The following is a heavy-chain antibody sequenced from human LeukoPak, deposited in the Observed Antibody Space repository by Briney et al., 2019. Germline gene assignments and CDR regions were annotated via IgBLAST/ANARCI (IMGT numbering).Heavy chain of an antibody. V-gene: IGHV3-53*01. CDR3: ASATRITIFGVTHYGMDV. CDR2: IYSGGST. CDR1: GFTVSSNY. D-gene: IGHD3-3*01. J-gene: IGHJ6*02. Sequence: PGGSLRLSCAASGFTVSSNYMSWVRQAPGKGLEWVSVIYSGGSTYYADSVKGRFTISRHNSKNKLYLQINSLRAEDTAVYYCASATRITIFGVTHYGMDVWGQGTTVIVSS.